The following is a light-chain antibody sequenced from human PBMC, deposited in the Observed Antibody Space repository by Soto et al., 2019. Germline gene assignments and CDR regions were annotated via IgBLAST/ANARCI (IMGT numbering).Light chain of an antibody. Sequence: DIVMTQSPDSLAVSLGERATINCESSQSVLFTSNNKNYLAWYQQKPGQPPKLLLSWASARESGVPERFSGSGSGTLFTLSISSLQAEDVAVYYCQQYYTLPLTFGGGTKVKIK. CDR3: QQYYTLPLT. V-gene: IGKV4-1*01. CDR1: QSVLFTSNNKNY. CDR2: WAS. J-gene: IGKJ4*01.